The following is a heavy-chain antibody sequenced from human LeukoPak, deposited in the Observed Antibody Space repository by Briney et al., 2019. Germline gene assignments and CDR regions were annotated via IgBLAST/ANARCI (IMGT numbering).Heavy chain of an antibody. CDR3: ARDNSATSDCSSSSCYHFDY. V-gene: IGHV1-18*04. Sequence: ASVKVSCKASGYTFTSYYMHWVRQAPGQGLEWLGWISGYNGNTNYAQKVQGRVTMTTDTSTRTAFMVLRSLRSDDTAVYYCARDNSATSDCSSSSCYHFDYWGQGTLVTVSS. D-gene: IGHD2-15*01. CDR1: GYTFTSYY. CDR2: ISGYNGNT. J-gene: IGHJ4*02.